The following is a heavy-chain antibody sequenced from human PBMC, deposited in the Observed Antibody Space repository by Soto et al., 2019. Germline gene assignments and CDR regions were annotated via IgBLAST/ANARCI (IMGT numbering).Heavy chain of an antibody. CDR3: ARGYYDYIWGSYRYPYFDY. CDR1: GGSFSGYY. CDR2: INHSGST. J-gene: IGHJ4*02. D-gene: IGHD3-16*02. Sequence: QVQLQQWGAGLLKPSETLSLTCAVYGGSFSGYYWSWIRQPPGKGLEWIGEINHSGSTNYNPSLKGRVTISVDTAKNQFSLKLSSVTAADTAVYYCARGYYDYIWGSYRYPYFDYWGQGTLVTVSS. V-gene: IGHV4-34*01.